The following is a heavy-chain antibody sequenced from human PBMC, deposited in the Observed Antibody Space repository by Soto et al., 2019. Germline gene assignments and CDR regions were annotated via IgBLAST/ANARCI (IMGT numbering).Heavy chain of an antibody. Sequence: PGGSLRLSCAASGFTFSGSAMHWVRQASGKGLEWVGHIRSKANSYATAYAASVKGRFTISRDDSNNTLYLQMNSLKTEDTAVYYFTTDHYDFWSGYYPGYDAFDIWGLGTIVTVSS. D-gene: IGHD3-3*01. CDR3: TTDHYDFWSGYYPGYDAFDI. J-gene: IGHJ3*02. V-gene: IGHV3-73*01. CDR2: IRSKANSYAT. CDR1: GFTFSGSA.